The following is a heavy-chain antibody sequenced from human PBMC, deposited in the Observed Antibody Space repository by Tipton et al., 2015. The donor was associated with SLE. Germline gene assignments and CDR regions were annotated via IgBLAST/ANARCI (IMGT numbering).Heavy chain of an antibody. J-gene: IGHJ1*01. CDR2: IYYSGST. V-gene: IGHV4-59*08. D-gene: IGHD6-13*01. CDR3: ARGRSYSSSWYVYFQH. CDR1: GGSISSHY. Sequence: TLSLTCTVSGGSISSHYWSWIRQPPGKGLEWIGYIYYSGSTNYNPSLKSRVTISVDTSKNQFSLKLSSVTAADTAVYYCARGRSYSSSWYVYFQHWGQGTLVTVSS.